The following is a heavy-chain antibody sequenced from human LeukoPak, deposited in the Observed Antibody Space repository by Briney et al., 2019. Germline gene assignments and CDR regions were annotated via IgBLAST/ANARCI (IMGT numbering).Heavy chain of an antibody. CDR2: ITTTGGDV. J-gene: IGHJ4*02. V-gene: IGHV3-21*01. CDR1: GGSISSSS. Sequence: ETLSLTCTVSGGSISSSSHYWGWIRQPPGKGLEWVSSITTTGGDVNYADSVKGRFTISRDNAKNSLYLQLNSLRAEDTAVYYCVKNGWLDYWGQGILVTVSS. CDR3: VKNGWLDY. D-gene: IGHD6-19*01.